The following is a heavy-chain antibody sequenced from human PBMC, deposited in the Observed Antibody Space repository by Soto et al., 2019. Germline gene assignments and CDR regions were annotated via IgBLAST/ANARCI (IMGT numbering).Heavy chain of an antibody. CDR3: SRGYPPRDQLGNLPGAF. CDR2: INTYNGNS. CDR1: GYTLTNYA. J-gene: IGHJ4*02. V-gene: IGHV1-18*01. D-gene: IGHD1-1*01. Sequence: ASVKVSCKASGYTLTNYAISWVRQAPGQGPEWMGWINTYNGNSNYAQKFQGRVTMTTDTSTSTAYMELSSLRSEDTAIYYCSRGYPPRDQLGNLPGAFWGQGTLVTVSS.